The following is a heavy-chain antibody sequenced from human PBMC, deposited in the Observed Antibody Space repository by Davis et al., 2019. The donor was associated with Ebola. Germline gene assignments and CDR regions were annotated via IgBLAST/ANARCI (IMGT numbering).Heavy chain of an antibody. V-gene: IGHV3-33*01. CDR1: GFTFSSYG. CDR2: IWYDGSNK. D-gene: IGHD4-17*01. Sequence: GESLKISCAASGFTFSSYGMHWVRQAPGKGLEWVAVIWYDGSNKYYADSVKGRFTISRDNSKNTLYLQMNSLRAEDTAVYYCARDNYGDYFGAFDIWGQGTMGTVSS. CDR3: ARDNYGDYFGAFDI. J-gene: IGHJ3*02.